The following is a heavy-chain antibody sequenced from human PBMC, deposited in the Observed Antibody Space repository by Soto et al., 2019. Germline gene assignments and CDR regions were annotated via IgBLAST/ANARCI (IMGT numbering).Heavy chain of an antibody. Sequence: SVKVSCKSFGFTSSRSAVQWVRQARGQRLEWIGWVVVGSGYTNYAQKFQERVTLTTDMHTSTVYMELSSLRSDDTGVYYCTAPTVTTPDYYSGADVWGQGTTVTVSS. D-gene: IGHD4-17*01. CDR2: VVVGSGYT. CDR1: GFTSSRSA. V-gene: IGHV1-58*01. J-gene: IGHJ6*02. CDR3: TAPTVTTPDYYSGADV.